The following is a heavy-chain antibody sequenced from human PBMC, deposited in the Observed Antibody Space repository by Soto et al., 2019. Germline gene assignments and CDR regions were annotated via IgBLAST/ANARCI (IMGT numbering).Heavy chain of an antibody. V-gene: IGHV1-46*01. CDR3: ARGGGTLDH. CDR2: INTRDGYT. Sequence: ASVKVSCKASGYTFISYSMYWVRQAPGQGLEWMGIINTRDGYTNYAQKFQGRLTVTRDTSTSAVYMELSSLTSEDTAVYYCARGGGTLDHWGQGTLVTVSS. CDR1: GYTFISYS. J-gene: IGHJ4*02.